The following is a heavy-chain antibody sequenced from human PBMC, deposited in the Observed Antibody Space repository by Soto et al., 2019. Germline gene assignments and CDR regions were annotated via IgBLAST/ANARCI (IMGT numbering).Heavy chain of an antibody. D-gene: IGHD3-22*01. J-gene: IGHJ4*02. Sequence: GGSLRLSCAGSGFIFSNSAFHLVRQATGKGLEWVALISYDGNNKYYADSVKGRFTISRDNSKNTLYLQMHSLRADDTAVYYCAREVASYDRSGFFDYWGQG. CDR1: GFIFSNSA. CDR2: ISYDGNNK. CDR3: AREVASYDRSGFFDY. V-gene: IGHV3-30-3*01.